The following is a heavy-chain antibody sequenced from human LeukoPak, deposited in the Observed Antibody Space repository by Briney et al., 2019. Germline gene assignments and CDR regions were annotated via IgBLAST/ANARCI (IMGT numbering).Heavy chain of an antibody. J-gene: IGHJ4*02. D-gene: IGHD6-19*01. CDR1: GYTFTSYG. V-gene: IGHV1-18*01. Sequence: ASVKVSCKASGYTFTSYGISWVRQAPGQGLEWMGWISAYNGNTNYAQKLQGRVTMTTDTSTSTAYMELRSLRSDDTAVYYCARPARDSSCWYYFGYWGQGTLVTVSS. CDR3: ARPARDSSCWYYFGY. CDR2: ISAYNGNT.